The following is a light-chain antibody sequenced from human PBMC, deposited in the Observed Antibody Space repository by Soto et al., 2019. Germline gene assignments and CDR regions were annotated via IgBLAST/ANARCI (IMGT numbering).Light chain of an antibody. CDR1: SSDVGGYNY. J-gene: IGLJ3*02. V-gene: IGLV2-14*01. Sequence: QSALTQPASVSGSPGQSITISCTGTSSDVGGYNYVSWYQQHPGKAPKLMIYEVSNRPSGVSDRFSGSRSGTTASLTISGLQAEDDSDYYCISYTSSSTWVFGGGTKLTVL. CDR2: EVS. CDR3: ISYTSSSTWV.